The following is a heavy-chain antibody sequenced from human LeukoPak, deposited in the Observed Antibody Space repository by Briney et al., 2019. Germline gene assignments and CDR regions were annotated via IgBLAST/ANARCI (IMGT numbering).Heavy chain of an antibody. CDR2: IIPILGIA. J-gene: IGHJ6*02. Sequence: SVTVSCKASGGTFSSYAISWVRQAPGQGLEWMGRIIPILGIANYAQKFQGRVTITADKSTSTAYMELGSLRSEDTAVYYCARGCYGDYYYYYGMDVWGQGTTVTVSS. CDR1: GGTFSSYA. V-gene: IGHV1-69*04. D-gene: IGHD4-17*01. CDR3: ARGCYGDYYYYYGMDV.